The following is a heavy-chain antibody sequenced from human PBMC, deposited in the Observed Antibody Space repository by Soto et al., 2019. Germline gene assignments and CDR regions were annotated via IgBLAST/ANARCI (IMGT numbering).Heavy chain of an antibody. D-gene: IGHD5-18*01. CDR3: GRCRTDSYAMDV. CDR1: GYSFTSYG. V-gene: IGHV1-18*01. CDR2: ISPYNERT. J-gene: IGHJ6*02. Sequence: QVHLVQSGSDVEKPGASVKVSCKASGYSFTSYGIGWVRQVPGQGPEWMGWISPYNERTNYAQSVKGRVVMTTDISTNTVYLELRSLRSDDSAIYYCGRCRTDSYAMDVWGQGTTVTVSS.